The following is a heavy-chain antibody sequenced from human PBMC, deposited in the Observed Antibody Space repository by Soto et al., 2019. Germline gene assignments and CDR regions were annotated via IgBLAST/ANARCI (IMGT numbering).Heavy chain of an antibody. V-gene: IGHV1-69*01. CDR3: ARDGPHYDFWSGYGMDV. CDR2: IIPIFGTA. J-gene: IGHJ6*02. D-gene: IGHD3-3*01. Sequence: QVQLVQSGAEVKKPGSSVKVSCKASGGTFSSYDISWVRQAPGEGLEWMGGIIPIFGTANYAQKFQGRVTITADESTSTAYMELSSLRSEDTAVYYCARDGPHYDFWSGYGMDVWGQGTTVIVSS. CDR1: GGTFSSYD.